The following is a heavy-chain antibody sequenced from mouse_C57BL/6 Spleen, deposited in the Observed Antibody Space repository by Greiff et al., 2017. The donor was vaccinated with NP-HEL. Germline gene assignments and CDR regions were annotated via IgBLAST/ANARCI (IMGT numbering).Heavy chain of an antibody. CDR2: ISSGGDYI. D-gene: IGHD2-3*01. Sequence: EVKLVESGEGLVKPGGSLKLSCAASGFTFSSYAMSWVRQTPEKRLEWVAYISSGGDYIYYADTVKGRFTISRDNARNTLSLQMSSLKSENTSMYYCTIVYDGYYRAWFAYWGQGTLVTVSA. V-gene: IGHV5-9-1*02. CDR3: TIVYDGYYRAWFAY. CDR1: GFTFSSYA. J-gene: IGHJ3*01.